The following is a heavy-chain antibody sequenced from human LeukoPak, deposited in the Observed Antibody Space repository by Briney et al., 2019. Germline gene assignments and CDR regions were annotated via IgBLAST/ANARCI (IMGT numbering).Heavy chain of an antibody. CDR3: ARDKIEGPSNFDN. Sequence: GGSLRLSCAASGFTFTNYWMTWVRQAPGRGPEWVANIKQDGSEEYYVDSVKGRFTISRDNAKNSLYLQMNSLRAEDTAIYYCARDKIEGPSNFDNWGQGTLVIVSS. CDR1: GFTFTNYW. J-gene: IGHJ4*02. D-gene: IGHD2/OR15-2a*01. CDR2: IKQDGSEE. V-gene: IGHV3-7*03.